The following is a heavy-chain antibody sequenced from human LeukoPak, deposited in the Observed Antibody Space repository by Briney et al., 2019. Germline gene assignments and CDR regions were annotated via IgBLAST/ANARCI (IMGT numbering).Heavy chain of an antibody. V-gene: IGHV3-74*01. D-gene: IGHD6-19*01. CDR2: INSDGSST. CDR3: ARGGGSGWYLDY. Sequence: PGGSLRLSCAASGFTSSSYWMHWVRQAPGKGLVWVSRINSDGSSTSYADSVKGRFTISRDNAKNTLYLQMNSLRAEDTAVYYCARGGGSGWYLDYWGQGTLVTVSS. J-gene: IGHJ4*02. CDR1: GFTSSSYW.